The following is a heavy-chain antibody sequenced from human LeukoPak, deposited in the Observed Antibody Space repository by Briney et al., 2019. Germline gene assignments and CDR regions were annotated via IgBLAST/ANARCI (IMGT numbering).Heavy chain of an antibody. D-gene: IGHD3-22*01. CDR1: GGSFSGYY. Sequence: SETLSLTCAVYGGSFSGYYWSWIRQPPGKGLEWIGEINHSGSTNYNPSLKSRVTISVDTSKNQFSLKLSSVTAADTAVYYCARPVRSYYDSSGYYFDYWGQGTLVTVSS. J-gene: IGHJ4*02. V-gene: IGHV4-34*01. CDR2: INHSGST. CDR3: ARPVRSYYDSSGYYFDY.